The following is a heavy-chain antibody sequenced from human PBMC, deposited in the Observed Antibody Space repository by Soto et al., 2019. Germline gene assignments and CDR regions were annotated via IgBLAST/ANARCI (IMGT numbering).Heavy chain of an antibody. J-gene: IGHJ4*02. V-gene: IGHV4-34*01. CDR1: GGSLRGHY. D-gene: IGHD1-26*01. CDR3: ARAAVKLGATLFDS. CDR2: INHSGFT. Sequence: SETLSLTCAVPGGSLRGHYWSWIRQSPEKGLEWIGEINHSGFTNYNPTLKSRVTISRDASKNQFSLRLSSMTAADSAVYFCARAAVKLGATLFDSWGQGTLVTVSS.